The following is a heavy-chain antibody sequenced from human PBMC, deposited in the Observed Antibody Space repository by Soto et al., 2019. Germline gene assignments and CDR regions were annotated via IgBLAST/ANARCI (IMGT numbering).Heavy chain of an antibody. D-gene: IGHD6-19*01. CDR3: ARDLVTVAGFDY. CDR1: GFTVSSNS. J-gene: IGHJ4*02. CDR2: IYSGGTS. Sequence: ELQLVESGGGLVQPGGSLRLSCAASGFTVSSNSMSWVRQAPGKGLEWVSVIYSGGTSYYADSVKGRFTISRDNFQNTLYLQMNSLRADDPAVYYCARDLVTVAGFDYWGQGTLVTVSS. V-gene: IGHV3-66*01.